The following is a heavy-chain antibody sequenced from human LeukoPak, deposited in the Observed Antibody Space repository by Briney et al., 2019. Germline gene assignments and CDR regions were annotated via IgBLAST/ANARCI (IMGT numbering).Heavy chain of an antibody. CDR3: ARGESYDYYYYYYMDV. Sequence: GGSLRLSCAASGFTFRTSGMSWVRQAPGKGLEWVSAISGSGVSTYYADSVKGRFTISRDNAKNTLYLQMNSLRAEDTAVYYCARGESYDYYYYYYMDVWGKGTTVTISS. V-gene: IGHV3-23*01. J-gene: IGHJ6*03. CDR2: ISGSGVST. CDR1: GFTFRTSG. D-gene: IGHD4-17*01.